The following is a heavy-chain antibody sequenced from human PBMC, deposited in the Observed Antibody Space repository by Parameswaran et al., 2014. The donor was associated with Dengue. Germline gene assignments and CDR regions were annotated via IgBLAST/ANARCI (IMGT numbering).Heavy chain of an antibody. CDR1: GYTFTSYY. Sequence: PGASVKVSCKASGYTFTSYYMHWVRQAPGQGLEWMGIINPSGGSTSYAQKFQGRVTMTRDTSTSTVYMELSSLRSEDTAVYYCARALLLYCSGGSCYPDYWGQGTLVTVSS. CDR2: INPSGGST. CDR3: ARALLLYCSGGSCYPDY. V-gene: IGHV1-46*01. J-gene: IGHJ4*02. D-gene: IGHD2-15*01.